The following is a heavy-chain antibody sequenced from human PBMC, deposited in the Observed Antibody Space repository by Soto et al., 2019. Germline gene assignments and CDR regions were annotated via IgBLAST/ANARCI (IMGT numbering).Heavy chain of an antibody. D-gene: IGHD2-15*01. CDR1: GGSISSSSYY. CDR2: IYYSGST. V-gene: IGHV4-39*01. J-gene: IGHJ5*02. Sequence: SETLSLTCTVSGGSISSSSYYWGWIRQPPGKGLEWIGSIYYSGSTYYNPSLKSRVTISVDTSKNQFSLKLSSVTAADTAVYYCARPYCSGGSCYRTVKWFDPWGQGTMVTVSS. CDR3: ARPYCSGGSCYRTVKWFDP.